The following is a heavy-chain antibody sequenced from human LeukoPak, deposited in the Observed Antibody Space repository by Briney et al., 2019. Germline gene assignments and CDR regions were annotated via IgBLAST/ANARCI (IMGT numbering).Heavy chain of an antibody. Sequence: GASVKVSCKASGYTFTSYGISWVRQAPGQGLEWMGWISAYNGSTNYAQKLQGRVTMTTDTSTSTAYMELRSLRSDDTAVYYCAREYGDPPVGYFDYWGQGTLVTVSS. CDR3: AREYGDPPVGYFDY. V-gene: IGHV1-18*01. D-gene: IGHD4-17*01. CDR1: GYTFTSYG. CDR2: ISAYNGST. J-gene: IGHJ4*02.